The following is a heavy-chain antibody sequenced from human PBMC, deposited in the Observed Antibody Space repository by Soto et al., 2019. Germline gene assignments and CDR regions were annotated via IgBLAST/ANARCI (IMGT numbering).Heavy chain of an antibody. J-gene: IGHJ4*02. CDR3: EREAAGPDY. D-gene: IGHD6-13*01. CDR1: GFTFSTYW. V-gene: IGHV3-7*01. CDR2: IKQDGSEK. Sequence: EVQLVESGGGLVQPGGSLRLSCAASGFTFSTYWMNWVRQAPGKGLEWVANIKQDGSEKYYVDSVEGRFTIYRDNAKKSLYLQMNSLSAEDKAVYYCEREAAGPDYWGQRSPVAVST.